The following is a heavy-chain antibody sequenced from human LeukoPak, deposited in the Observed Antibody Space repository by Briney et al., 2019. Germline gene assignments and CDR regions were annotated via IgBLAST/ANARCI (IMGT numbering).Heavy chain of an antibody. J-gene: IGHJ4*02. CDR1: GFTFSSYG. CDR2: ISYDGSNK. Sequence: GGSLRLSCAASGFTFSSYGMHWVRQAPGKGLEWVAVISYDGSNKYYADSVKGRFTISRDNPKNTLYLQMNSLRAEDTAVYYCARNLPAADYWGQGTLVTVSS. CDR3: ARNLPAADY. V-gene: IGHV3-30*03. D-gene: IGHD2-2*01.